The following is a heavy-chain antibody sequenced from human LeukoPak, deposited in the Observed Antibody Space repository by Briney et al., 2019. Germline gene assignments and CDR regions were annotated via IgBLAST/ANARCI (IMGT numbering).Heavy chain of an antibody. CDR3: ARQGGPGYSSGWYNWFDY. D-gene: IGHD6-19*01. Sequence: GGSLRLSCAASGFTFSSYAMSWVRQAPGKGLEWVSDINGSGGGTYYVDSVKGRFTISRDNAKNPLYLQMNSLRAEDTAVYYYARQGGPGYSSGWYNWFDYWGQGSLVTVSS. V-gene: IGHV3-23*01. J-gene: IGHJ5*01. CDR2: INGSGGGT. CDR1: GFTFSSYA.